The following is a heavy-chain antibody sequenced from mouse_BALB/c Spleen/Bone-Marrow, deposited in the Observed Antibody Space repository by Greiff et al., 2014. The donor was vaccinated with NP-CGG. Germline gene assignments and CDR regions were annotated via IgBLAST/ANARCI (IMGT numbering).Heavy chain of an antibody. CDR2: IDPANGNT. V-gene: IGHV14-3*02. D-gene: IGHD1-1*01. Sequence: VQLQQSGAELVRPGASVKLSCTASGINIKGTYLHWVKQRPEQGLDWIGRIDPANGNTKYDPKFQGKATITADTSSNTAYLQLSSLTSEDTAVYYCARAIVDIYYGYWGQGTTLKVSS. J-gene: IGHJ2*01. CDR1: GINIKGTY. CDR3: ARAIVDIYYGY.